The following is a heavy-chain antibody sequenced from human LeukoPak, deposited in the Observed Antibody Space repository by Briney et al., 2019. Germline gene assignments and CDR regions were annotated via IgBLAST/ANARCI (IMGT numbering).Heavy chain of an antibody. CDR1: GGSLNPYY. D-gene: IGHD1-1*01. Sequence: SETLSLTRTVSGGSLNPYYWNWIRQPPGKGLEGIGYIYYSGSADYNPALKSRVTISVDTSKNQFSLKLSSVTAADTAVYFCARDKVPGDYWGQGTLVTVSS. CDR2: IYYSGSA. J-gene: IGHJ4*02. V-gene: IGHV4-59*01. CDR3: ARDKVPGDY.